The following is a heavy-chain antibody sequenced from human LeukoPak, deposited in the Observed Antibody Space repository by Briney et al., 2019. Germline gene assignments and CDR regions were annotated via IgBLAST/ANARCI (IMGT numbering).Heavy chain of an antibody. CDR3: ARAANPITFGGVDVEDAFDI. CDR1: GYTFTGYY. J-gene: IGHJ3*02. CDR2: INPNSGGT. V-gene: IGHV1-2*02. Sequence: RASVKVSCKASGYTFTGYYMHWVRQAPGQGLEWMGWINPNSGGTNYAQKFQGRVTMTRDTSISTAYMELSRLRSDDTAVYYCARAANPITFGGVDVEDAFDIWGQGTMVTVSS. D-gene: IGHD3-16*01.